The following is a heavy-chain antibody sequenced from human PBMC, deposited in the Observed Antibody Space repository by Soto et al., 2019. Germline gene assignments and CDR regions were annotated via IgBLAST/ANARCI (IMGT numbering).Heavy chain of an antibody. V-gene: IGHV1-46*01. CDR1: GYTFTSYY. D-gene: IGHD6-13*01. Sequence: GASVKVSCKASGYTFTSYYMHWVRQAPGQGLEWMGIINPSGGSTSYAQKFQGRVTMTRDTSTSTVYMELSSLRSEDTAVYYCARDLVGHLAAAGPPSVSYGMDVWGRGTTVTVSS. J-gene: IGHJ6*02. CDR2: INPSGGST. CDR3: ARDLVGHLAAAGPPSVSYGMDV.